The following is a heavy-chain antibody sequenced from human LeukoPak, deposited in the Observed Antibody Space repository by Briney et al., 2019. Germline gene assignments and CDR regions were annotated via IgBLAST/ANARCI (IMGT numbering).Heavy chain of an antibody. D-gene: IGHD1-26*01. J-gene: IGHJ3*02. Sequence: GGSLRLSCAASGFTFSSYGLSWVRQAPGKGLEWVSAISGSGGSTYYADSVKGRFTISRDNSKNTLYLQMNSLRAEDTAVYYCARGGSYLSAFDIWGQGTMVTVSS. CDR2: ISGSGGST. CDR1: GFTFSSYG. V-gene: IGHV3-23*01. CDR3: ARGGSYLSAFDI.